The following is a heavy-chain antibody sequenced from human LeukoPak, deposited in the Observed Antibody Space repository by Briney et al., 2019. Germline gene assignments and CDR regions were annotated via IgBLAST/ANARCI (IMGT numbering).Heavy chain of an antibody. V-gene: IGHV3-11*06. CDR3: AINGNYHDSSDYYYELDY. CDR1: GFTFSDYY. D-gene: IGHD3-22*01. J-gene: IGHJ4*02. Sequence: GGSLRLSCAASGFTFSDYYMSWIRQAPGEGLEWISYISSSSSYTNYADSVKGRFTISRDNAKSSLYLQMNSLRVEDTAVYYCAINGNYHDSSDYYYELDYWGQGTLVTVSS. CDR2: ISSSSSYT.